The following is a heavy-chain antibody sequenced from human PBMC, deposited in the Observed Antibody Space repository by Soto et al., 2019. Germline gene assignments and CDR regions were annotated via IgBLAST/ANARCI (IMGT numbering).Heavy chain of an antibody. J-gene: IGHJ5*02. V-gene: IGHV1-3*05. Sequence: QVQLVQSGAEEKKPGASVKVSCKASGYTFTSYAMHWVRHAPGQRLEWMGWINAGNGNTKYSQKFQGRVTITRDTSASTAYLELSSLRSEDTAVYYCAFSLGFLVIRSWGQGTLVTVSS. CDR2: INAGNGNT. CDR3: AFSLGFLVIRS. CDR1: GYTFTSYA. D-gene: IGHD3-9*01.